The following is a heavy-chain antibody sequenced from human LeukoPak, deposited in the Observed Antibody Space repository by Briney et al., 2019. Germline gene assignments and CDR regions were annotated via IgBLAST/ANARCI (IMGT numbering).Heavy chain of an antibody. CDR1: GFTFASYW. CDR2: IKEDGSEK. Sequence: GGSLRLSCAASGFTFASYWMTWVRQAPGKGLELVANIKEDGSEKYYVDSVKGRFTISRDNAKNSLYLQMNRLRAEDTALYYCVYGGSYYVAWGQGALVTVSS. V-gene: IGHV3-7*01. J-gene: IGHJ5*02. CDR3: VYGGSYYVA. D-gene: IGHD1-26*01.